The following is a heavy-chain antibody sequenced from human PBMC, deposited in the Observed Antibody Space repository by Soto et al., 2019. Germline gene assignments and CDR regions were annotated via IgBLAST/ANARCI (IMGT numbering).Heavy chain of an antibody. Sequence: QITLKESGPALVKPTQTLTLTCTFSGFSLTTRGVGVGWIRQPPRKALEWLALIYWDDDRRYSPSLKSRLTXTXATSNNQVVLTMTNMGPVDPATYYCAHRRTGDLIDYFGQGTLVTVSS. CDR3: AHRRTGDLIDY. V-gene: IGHV2-5*02. CDR2: IYWDDDR. CDR1: GFSLTTRGVG. D-gene: IGHD2-21*01. J-gene: IGHJ4*02.